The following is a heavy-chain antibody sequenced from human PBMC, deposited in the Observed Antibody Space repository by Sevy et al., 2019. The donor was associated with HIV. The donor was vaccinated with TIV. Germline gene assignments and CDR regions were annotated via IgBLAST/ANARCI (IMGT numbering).Heavy chain of an antibody. CDR3: AREKVVPAAISPPLGRYYYYGMDV. D-gene: IGHD2-2*02. CDR2: ISSSSSYI. V-gene: IGHV3-21*01. J-gene: IGHJ6*02. CDR1: GFTFSSYS. Sequence: GGSLRLSCAASGFTFSSYSMNWVRQAPGKGLEWVSSISSSSSYIYYADSVKGRFTISRDNAKNSLYLQMNRLRAEDTAVYYCAREKVVPAAISPPLGRYYYYGMDVWGQGTTVTVSS.